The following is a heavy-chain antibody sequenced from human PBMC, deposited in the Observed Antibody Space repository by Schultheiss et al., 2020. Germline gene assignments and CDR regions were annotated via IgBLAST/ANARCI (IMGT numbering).Heavy chain of an antibody. Sequence: SETLSLTCTVSGGSISSYYWGWIRQPPGKGLEWIGSIYYSGSTYYNPSLKSRVTISVDTSKNQFSLKLSSVTAADTAVYYCARTREGGLLLFDYWGQGTLVTVSS. CDR1: GGSISSYY. J-gene: IGHJ4*02. D-gene: IGHD3-22*01. V-gene: IGHV4-39*01. CDR2: IYYSGST. CDR3: ARTREGGLLLFDY.